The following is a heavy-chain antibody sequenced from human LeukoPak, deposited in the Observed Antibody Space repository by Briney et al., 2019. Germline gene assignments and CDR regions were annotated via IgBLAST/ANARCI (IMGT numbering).Heavy chain of an antibody. Sequence: GGSLRLPCAASGFTFSSYNMNWVRQAPGKGPEWVSSITSSSSYIYYADSVKGRFTISRDNAKNSLYLQMDSLRVEDTAVYYCARDRAVATIGGVDYWGQGTLVTVSS. V-gene: IGHV3-21*06. CDR1: GFTFSSYN. D-gene: IGHD5-12*01. CDR2: ITSSSSYI. CDR3: ARDRAVATIGGVDY. J-gene: IGHJ4*02.